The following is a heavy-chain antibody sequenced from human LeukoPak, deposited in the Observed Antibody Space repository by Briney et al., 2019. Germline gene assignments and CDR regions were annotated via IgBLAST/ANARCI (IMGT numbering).Heavy chain of an antibody. V-gene: IGHV4-4*07. D-gene: IGHD2-15*01. CDR2: IYTSGST. Sequence: PSETLSLTCTVSGGSVSNYYWNWIRQPAGKGLEWIGRIYTSGSTNYNPSLKSRVTMSVDTSKNQFSLKLSSVTAADTAVYYCARDSVVVRMLNERYYYYMDVWGKGTTVTVSS. J-gene: IGHJ6*03. CDR1: GGSVSNYY. CDR3: ARDSVVVRMLNERYYYYMDV.